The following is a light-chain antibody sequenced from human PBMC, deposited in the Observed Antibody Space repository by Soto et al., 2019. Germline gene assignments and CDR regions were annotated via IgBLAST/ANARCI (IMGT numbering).Light chain of an antibody. Sequence: QSALTQPASVSGSPGQSITISCTGTSSDIGRYERVSWYQWHPGKAPKLMIYEDYRRPSGISNRFSGSKSGNTASLTIYGLRAEDEADYFCCSYAGPDIFAVFGGGTKLTVL. CDR2: EDY. CDR3: CSYAGPDIFAV. J-gene: IGLJ3*02. V-gene: IGLV2-23*01. CDR1: SSDIGRYER.